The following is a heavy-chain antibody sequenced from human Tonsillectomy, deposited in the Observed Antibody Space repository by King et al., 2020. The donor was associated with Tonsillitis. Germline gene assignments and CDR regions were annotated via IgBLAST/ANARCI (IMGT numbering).Heavy chain of an antibody. CDR1: GYTFTGYY. CDR2: INPNSGAT. V-gene: IGHV1-2*02. D-gene: IGHD2-15*01. CDR3: SRTSDMVVVVAASLAAFDI. Sequence: VQLVESGAEVKKPGASVKVSCTASGYTFTGYYIHWVRQAPGQGLEWMGWINPNSGATNYAQNFQGRVTMTRDTSISTAYMELSSLRSDDTAVYYCSRTSDMVVVVAASLAAFDIWGQGTKVTVSS. J-gene: IGHJ3*02.